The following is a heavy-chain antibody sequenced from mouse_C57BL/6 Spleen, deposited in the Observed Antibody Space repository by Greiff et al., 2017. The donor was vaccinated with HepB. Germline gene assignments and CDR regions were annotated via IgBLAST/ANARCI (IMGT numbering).Heavy chain of an antibody. J-gene: IGHJ1*03. V-gene: IGHV14-4*01. Sequence: EVQLQQSGAELVRPGASVKLSCTASGFNIKDDYMHWVKQRPAQGLEWIGWIDPENGDTEYASKVQGKATITADTSSNTAYLQLSSLTSEDTAVYYCTTFGYFDVWGTGTTVTVSS. CDR1: GFNIKDDY. CDR2: IDPENGDT. CDR3: TTFGYFDV.